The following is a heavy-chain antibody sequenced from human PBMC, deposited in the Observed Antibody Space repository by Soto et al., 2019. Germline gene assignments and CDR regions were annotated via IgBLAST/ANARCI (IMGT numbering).Heavy chain of an antibody. CDR3: AKDSLSSYSGSRDYYFDY. V-gene: IGHV3-30*01. D-gene: IGHD1-26*01. CDR1: GFTFSLYA. J-gene: IGHJ4*02. Sequence: PGGSLRLSSATSGFTFSLYAMHSLRQAPTNVLEWVAVISYDGSNKYYADSVKGRFTISRDNSKNTLYLQMNSLRAEDTAVYYCAKDSLSSYSGSRDYYFDYWGQGTLVTVSS. CDR2: ISYDGSNK.